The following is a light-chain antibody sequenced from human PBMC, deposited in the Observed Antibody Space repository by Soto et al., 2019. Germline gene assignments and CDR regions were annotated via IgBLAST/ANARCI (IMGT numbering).Light chain of an antibody. CDR1: SSDVGAYNY. Sequence: QSVLTQPASVSGSPGQSITISCAGTSSDVGAYNYVSWYQHHPGKAPKLMIYDVNNRPSGDSNRFSGSKSGNTASLTLSVLQAEDEADYYCRSWTSGATYVFGSGTKVTVL. CDR3: RSWTSGATYV. CDR2: DVN. J-gene: IGLJ1*01. V-gene: IGLV2-14*03.